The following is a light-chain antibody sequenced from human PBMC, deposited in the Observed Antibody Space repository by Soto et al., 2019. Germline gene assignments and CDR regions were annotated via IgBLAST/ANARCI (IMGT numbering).Light chain of an antibody. Sequence: DIVLTQSPLSLPVTPGEPASISCRSSQSLLHSNGNIYLDWYLQKPGQSPQLLIYLGSIQASGVPVRFSGSGSGTDFTLKITRVEAEDVGVYYCMQAIQAPRTFGLGTKV. J-gene: IGKJ1*01. V-gene: IGKV2-28*01. CDR1: QSLLHSNGNIY. CDR2: LGS. CDR3: MQAIQAPRT.